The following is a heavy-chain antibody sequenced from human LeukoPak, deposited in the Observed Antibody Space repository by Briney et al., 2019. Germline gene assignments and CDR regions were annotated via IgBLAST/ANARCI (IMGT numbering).Heavy chain of an antibody. CDR1: GLTVSRNH. CDR3: VTLPTGEY. CDR2: IYSGGST. D-gene: IGHD3-16*01. Sequence: PGGSLRLSCAASGLTVSRNHMTWVRQAPGKGLEWVSIIYSGGSTYYADSVRGRFTISRDSSQNTLYLQMNGLRAEDTAVYYCVTLPTGEYWGQGTLVTVSS. J-gene: IGHJ4*02. V-gene: IGHV3-53*01.